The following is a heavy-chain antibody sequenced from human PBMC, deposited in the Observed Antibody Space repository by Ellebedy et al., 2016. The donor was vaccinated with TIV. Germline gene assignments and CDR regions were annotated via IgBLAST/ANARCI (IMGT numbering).Heavy chain of an antibody. J-gene: IGHJ6*02. D-gene: IGHD3-10*01. CDR2: IYYSGST. V-gene: IGHV4-39*07. Sequence: SETLSLXXTVSGGSISSSSYYWGWIRQPPGKGLEWFGSIYYSGSTYYNPSLKSRVTISVDTSKNQFSLKLSSVTAADTAVYYCARVPDYYGSGSYYKTPPHYGMDVWGQGTTVTVSS. CDR3: ARVPDYYGSGSYYKTPPHYGMDV. CDR1: GGSISSSSYY.